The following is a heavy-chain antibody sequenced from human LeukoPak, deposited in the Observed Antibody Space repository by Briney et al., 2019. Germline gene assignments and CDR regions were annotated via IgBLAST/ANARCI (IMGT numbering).Heavy chain of an antibody. CDR2: IYSGGST. CDR1: GFTVSSNY. J-gene: IGHJ3*02. Sequence: GGSLRLSCAASGFTVSSNYMSWVRQAPGKGLEWVSVIYSGGSTYYAGSVKGRFTISRDNSKNTLYLQMNCLRAEDTAVYYCARAPPYYYDSSGYLFGEAFDIWGQGTMVTVSS. CDR3: ARAPPYYYDSSGYLFGEAFDI. V-gene: IGHV3-53*01. D-gene: IGHD3-22*01.